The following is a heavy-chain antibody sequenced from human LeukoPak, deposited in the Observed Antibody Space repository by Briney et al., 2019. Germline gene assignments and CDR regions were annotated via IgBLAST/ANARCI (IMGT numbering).Heavy chain of an antibody. CDR2: INHSGST. V-gene: IGHV4-34*01. CDR1: GGSFSGYY. Sequence: PSETLSLTCAVYGGSFSGYYWSWIRQPPGKGLEWIGEINHSGSTNYNPSLKSRVTMSVDTSKNQFSLKLSSVTAADTAVYYCARRMIVVVIPIFDYWGQGTLVTVSS. CDR3: ARRMIVVVIPIFDY. J-gene: IGHJ4*02. D-gene: IGHD3-22*01.